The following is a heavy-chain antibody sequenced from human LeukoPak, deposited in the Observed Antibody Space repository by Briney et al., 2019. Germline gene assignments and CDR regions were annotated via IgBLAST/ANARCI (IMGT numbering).Heavy chain of an antibody. J-gene: IGHJ4*02. CDR1: GYTFTSYG. CDR3: ARVEEGFRAPRILDY. Sequence: RASVKVSCKASGYTFTSYGISWVRQAPGQGLEWMGWISAYNGNTNYAQKLQGRLTMTTDTSTSTAYMELRSLRSDDTAVYYCARVEEGFRAPRILDYWGQGNLVTVSS. V-gene: IGHV1-18*01. CDR2: ISAYNGNT. D-gene: IGHD1-26*01.